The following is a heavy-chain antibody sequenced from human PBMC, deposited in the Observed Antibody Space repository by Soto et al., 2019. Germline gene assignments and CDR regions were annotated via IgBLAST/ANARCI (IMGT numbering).Heavy chain of an antibody. V-gene: IGHV5-51*01. J-gene: IGHJ6*02. CDR1: GYRFTNYW. Sequence: GGSLKISCKGSGYRFTNYWIAWVRQRPGKGLEWMGVIYRSDSDIRYSPSFQGQVTISADRSINTAYLQWSSLKASDTATYYCAGPDYDILSGYHYYYYGMDVWGQGTTVTVSS. CDR2: IYRSDSDI. D-gene: IGHD3-9*01. CDR3: AGPDYDILSGYHYYYYGMDV.